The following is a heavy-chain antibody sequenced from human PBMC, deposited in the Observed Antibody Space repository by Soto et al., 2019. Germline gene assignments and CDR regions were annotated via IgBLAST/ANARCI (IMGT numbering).Heavy chain of an antibody. CDR3: ARDGITIFGVGYYYYGMDV. Sequence: PSETLSLTCTVSGGSISSSSYYWGWIRQPPGKGLEWIGSIYYSGSTYYNPSLKSRVTISVDTSKNQFSLKLSSVTAADTAVYYCARDGITIFGVGYYYYGMDVWGQGTTVS. D-gene: IGHD3-3*01. CDR2: IYYSGST. J-gene: IGHJ6*02. V-gene: IGHV4-39*07. CDR1: GGSISSSSYY.